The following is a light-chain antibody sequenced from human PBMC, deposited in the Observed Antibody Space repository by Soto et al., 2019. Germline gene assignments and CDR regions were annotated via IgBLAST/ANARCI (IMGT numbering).Light chain of an antibody. V-gene: IGLV2-8*01. J-gene: IGLJ1*01. CDR2: EVV. CDR1: KNDIGVYDF. CDR3: RSYAGSNTDV. Sequence: QSALTQPPSASGSPGESLIISCTGTKNDIGVYDFVSWYQHHPGKAPRLIIYEVVQRPSGVPDRFSGSKSGNTASLTVSGLQAADEADYCCRSYAGSNTDVCGSGTKLTVL.